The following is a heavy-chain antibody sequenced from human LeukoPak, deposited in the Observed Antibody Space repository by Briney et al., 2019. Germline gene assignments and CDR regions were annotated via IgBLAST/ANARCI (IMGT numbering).Heavy chain of an antibody. Sequence: ASVNVSCKASGHTSTTYAIHWVRQAPGQGLEWMGWTNAGNGNIKYSQRLQGRITITGDISASTAYMELSSLRSEDTAVYYCARGYCSSTSCYMDVWGQGTTVT. V-gene: IGHV1-3*01. CDR1: GHTSTTYA. CDR3: ARGYCSSTSCYMDV. CDR2: TNAGNGNI. D-gene: IGHD2-2*01. J-gene: IGHJ6*02.